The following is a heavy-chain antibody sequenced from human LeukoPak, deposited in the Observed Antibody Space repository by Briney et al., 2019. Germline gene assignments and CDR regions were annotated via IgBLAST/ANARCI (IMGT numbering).Heavy chain of an antibody. J-gene: IGHJ6*02. V-gene: IGHV3-23*01. CDR2: ISGSGDNT. Sequence: GGSLRLSCAASGFTFSSYAMSWVRQAPGKGLEWVSGISGSGDNTYYADSVKGRFTISRDNSKNTLYLQMNSLRAEDTAVYYCARRYWAAAGTYYYYGMDVWGQGTTVTVFS. CDR1: GFTFSSYA. D-gene: IGHD6-13*01. CDR3: ARRYWAAAGTYYYYGMDV.